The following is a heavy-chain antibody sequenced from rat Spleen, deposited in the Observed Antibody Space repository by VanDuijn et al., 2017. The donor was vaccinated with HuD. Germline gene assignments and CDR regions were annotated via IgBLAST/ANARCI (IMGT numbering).Heavy chain of an antibody. CDR1: GFTFSNYY. D-gene: IGHD5-1*01. CDR2: INTGGVNT. CDR3: VRLLGAPDWYFDF. V-gene: IGHV5-25*01. J-gene: IGHJ1*01. Sequence: EVQLVESGGGLVQPGRSMKLSCGASGFTFSNYYMAWVRQAPTKGLEWVASINTGGVNTYYRGSVKGRFIISRDNAKSTLYLQMDSLRSEDTATYYCVRLLGAPDWYFDFWGPGAMVTVSS.